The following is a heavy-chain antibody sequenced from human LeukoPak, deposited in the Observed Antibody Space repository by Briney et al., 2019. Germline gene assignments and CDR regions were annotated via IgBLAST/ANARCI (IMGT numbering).Heavy chain of an antibody. D-gene: IGHD3-10*01. Sequence: GGSLRLSCAASGXTVSSNYMNWVRQAPGKGLEWVSTISGSGGSTYYADSVKGRFTISRDNSKNTLYLQMNSLRAEDTAVYYCAKEEYASGSYYLDYRGQGTLVTVSS. V-gene: IGHV3-23*01. CDR1: GXTVSSNY. CDR3: AKEEYASGSYYLDY. CDR2: ISGSGGST. J-gene: IGHJ4*02.